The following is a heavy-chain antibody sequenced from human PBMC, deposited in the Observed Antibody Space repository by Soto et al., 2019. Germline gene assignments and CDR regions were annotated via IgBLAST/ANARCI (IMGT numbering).Heavy chain of an antibody. CDR3: ARGRDTAMVTLYHYYGMDV. CDR2: ISSSSSYI. V-gene: IGHV3-21*01. CDR1: GFTFSSYS. J-gene: IGHJ6*02. D-gene: IGHD5-18*01. Sequence: EVQLVESGGGLVKPGGSLRLSCAASGFTFSSYSMNWVRQAPGKRLEWVSSISSSSSYIYYADSVKGRFTISRDNAKNSLYLQMNSLRAEDTAVYYCARGRDTAMVTLYHYYGMDVWGQGTTVTVSS.